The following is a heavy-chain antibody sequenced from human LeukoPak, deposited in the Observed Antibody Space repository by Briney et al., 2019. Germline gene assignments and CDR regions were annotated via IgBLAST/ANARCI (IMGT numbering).Heavy chain of an antibody. CDR3: ALSSGEIVATSFDY. J-gene: IGHJ4*02. CDR1: GYTFTSYD. CDR2: INPNSGGT. D-gene: IGHD3-10*01. Sequence: ASVTVSCKASGYTFTSYDINWVRQAAGQGLEWMGWINPNSGGTNYAQKFQGRVTMTRDTSISTAYMELSRLRSDDTAVYYCALSSGEIVATSFDYWGQGTLVTVSS. V-gene: IGHV1-2*02.